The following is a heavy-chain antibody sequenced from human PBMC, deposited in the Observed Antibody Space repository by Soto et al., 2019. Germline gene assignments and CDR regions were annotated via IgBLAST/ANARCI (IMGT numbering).Heavy chain of an antibody. CDR2: IYYSGST. V-gene: IGHV4-30-4*01. CDR3: ARVPGYSGYDLAFDY. J-gene: IGHJ4*02. D-gene: IGHD5-12*01. Sequence: SETLSLTCTVSGGSISSGDYHWSWIRQPPGKGLEWIGYIYYSGSTYYNPSLKSRVTISVDTSKNQFSLKLSSVTAADTAVYYCARVPGYSGYDLAFDYWGQGTLVTVSS. CDR1: GGSISSGDYH.